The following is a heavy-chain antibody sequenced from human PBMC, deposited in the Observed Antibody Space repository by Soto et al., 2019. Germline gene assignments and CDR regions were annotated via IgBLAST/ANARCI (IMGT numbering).Heavy chain of an antibody. V-gene: IGHV4-31*03. Sequence: QVQLQESGPGLVKPSQTLSLTCTVSGGSVTSGGHCWTWIRQHPGKGLESIGYMYYNGGTFYNPSLKSRVTISIDRSKNQFSLKLNSVTAADSAVYYGGSGSYDDSRAAYWGQGTLVTVSS. D-gene: IGHD3-22*01. CDR1: GGSVTSGGHC. CDR2: MYYNGGT. J-gene: IGHJ4*02. CDR3: GSGSYDDSRAAY.